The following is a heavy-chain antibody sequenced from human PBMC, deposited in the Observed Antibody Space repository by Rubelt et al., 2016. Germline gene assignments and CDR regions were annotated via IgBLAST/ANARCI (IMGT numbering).Heavy chain of an antibody. D-gene: IGHD2-15*01. CDR2: IYYSGST. J-gene: IGHJ4*02. CDR3: ATRYCGGGSCYFYPEYHLDY. V-gene: IGHV4-59*01. Sequence: GPGLVKPSETLSLTCTVSGGSISSYYWSWIRQPPGKGLEWIGYIYYSGSTNYNPSLKSRVTISVDTSKNQFSLKLSSVTAAGTAVYYCATRYCGGGSCYFYPEYHLDYWGQGTLVTVSS. CDR1: GGSISSYY.